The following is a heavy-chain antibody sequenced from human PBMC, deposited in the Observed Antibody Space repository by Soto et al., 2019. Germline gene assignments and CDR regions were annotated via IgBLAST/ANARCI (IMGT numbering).Heavy chain of an antibody. J-gene: IGHJ4*02. D-gene: IGHD2-15*01. CDR2: IYYSGST. Sequence: SDTLSLTCTVSGGSISSGGYYWSWIRQHPGKGLEWIGYIYYSGSTYYNPSLKSRVTISVDTSKNQFSLKLSSVTAADTAVYYCERGVVAATLDYWGQGTLVTVSS. V-gene: IGHV4-31*03. CDR1: GGSISSGGYY. CDR3: ERGVVAATLDY.